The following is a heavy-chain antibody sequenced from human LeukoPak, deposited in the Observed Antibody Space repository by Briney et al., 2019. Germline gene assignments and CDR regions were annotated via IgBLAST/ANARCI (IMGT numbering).Heavy chain of an antibody. CDR1: GGTFSIYA. CDR3: ARALGRFWNFDY. CDR2: IIPIFGTA. J-gene: IGHJ4*02. Sequence: SVKVSCEASGGTFSIYAISWVRQAPGQGLEWMGGIIPIFGTANYAQMFQGRVTITADESTSKAYMELSSLRSEDTAVYYCARALGRFWNFDYWGQGTLVTVSS. V-gene: IGHV1-69*13. D-gene: IGHD3-3*01.